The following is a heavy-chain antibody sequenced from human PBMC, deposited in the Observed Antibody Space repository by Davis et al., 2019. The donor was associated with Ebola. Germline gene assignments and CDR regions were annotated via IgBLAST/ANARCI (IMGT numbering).Heavy chain of an antibody. CDR1: GFTFSRYS. V-gene: IGHV3-48*02. D-gene: IGHD1-26*01. Sequence: GESLKISCAASGFTFSRYSMNWVRQAPGKGLEWVSYISSSGSTIYYADSVKGRFTISRDNAKNSLYLQVNSLRDEDTAMYYCARDTIVGVTNYYYYGMDVWGQGTTVTVSS. J-gene: IGHJ6*02. CDR2: ISSSGSTI. CDR3: ARDTIVGVTNYYYYGMDV.